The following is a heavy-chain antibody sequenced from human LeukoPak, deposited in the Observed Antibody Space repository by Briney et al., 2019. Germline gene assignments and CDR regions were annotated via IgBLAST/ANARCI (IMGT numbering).Heavy chain of an antibody. J-gene: IGHJ4*02. Sequence: GASVKVSCKASGYTFSSYGISWVRQAPGQGLEWMGWISAYNGNTNYAQKLQGRVTMTTDTSTSTAYMELRSLRSDDTAVYYCARDFPDPRSTVTGNDYWGQGTLLTASS. CDR1: GYTFSSYG. D-gene: IGHD4-11*01. V-gene: IGHV1-18*01. CDR3: ARDFPDPRSTVTGNDY. CDR2: ISAYNGNT.